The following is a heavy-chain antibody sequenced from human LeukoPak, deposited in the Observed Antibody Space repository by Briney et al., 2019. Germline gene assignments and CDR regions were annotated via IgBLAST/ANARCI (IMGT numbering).Heavy chain of an antibody. CDR3: ARPNREDAFDI. CDR2: IYPGDSDT. Sequence: GESLKISCKGSGYSFTTYWIGWVRQMPGKGLEWMGIIYPGDSDTRYSPSFQGQVTISADKSISTAYLQWSTLKASDTAMYYCARPNREDAFDIWGQGTMVTVSS. J-gene: IGHJ3*02. V-gene: IGHV5-51*01. D-gene: IGHD4/OR15-4a*01. CDR1: GYSFTTYW.